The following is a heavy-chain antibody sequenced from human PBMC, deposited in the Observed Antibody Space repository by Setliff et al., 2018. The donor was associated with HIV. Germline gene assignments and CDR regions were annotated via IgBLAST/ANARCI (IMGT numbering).Heavy chain of an antibody. CDR3: ARTDSYTAMIRP. CDR2: IGSRGTPV. Sequence: GGSLRLSCEASGFTFSDYFMTWIRQAPGKGLEWISYIGSRGTPVKTADSLKGRFFVSRDNAKNPLYLQMNNLSVEDTAMYFCARTDSYTAMIRPWGRGTLVTVSS. V-gene: IGHV3-11*01. J-gene: IGHJ1*01. D-gene: IGHD3-10*01. CDR1: GFTFSDYF.